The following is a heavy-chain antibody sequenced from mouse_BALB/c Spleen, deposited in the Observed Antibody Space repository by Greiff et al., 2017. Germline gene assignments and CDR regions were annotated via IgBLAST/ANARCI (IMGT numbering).Heavy chain of an antibody. V-gene: IGHV1S29*02. Sequence: EVQLQQSGPELVKPGASVKISFKASGYTFTDYNMHWVKQSHGKSLEWIGYIYPYNGGTGYNQKFKSKATLTVDNSSSTAYMELRSLTSEDSAVYYCARRSDYGSTGYAMDYWGQGTSVTVSS. CDR2: IYPYNGGT. CDR1: GYTFTDYN. D-gene: IGHD2-4*01. J-gene: IGHJ4*01. CDR3: ARRSDYGSTGYAMDY.